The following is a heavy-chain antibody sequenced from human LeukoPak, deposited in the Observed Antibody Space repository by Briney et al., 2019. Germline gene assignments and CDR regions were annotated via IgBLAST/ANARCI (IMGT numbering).Heavy chain of an antibody. Sequence: SVKVSCKASGYTFTGYYMHWVRQAPGQGLEWMGGIIPIFGTANYAQKFQGRVTITADESTNTAYMELSSLRSEDTAVYYCARGHGLERPFGYWGQGTLVTVSS. D-gene: IGHD1-1*01. V-gene: IGHV1-69*13. J-gene: IGHJ4*02. CDR3: ARGHGLERPFGY. CDR1: GYTFTGYY. CDR2: IIPIFGTA.